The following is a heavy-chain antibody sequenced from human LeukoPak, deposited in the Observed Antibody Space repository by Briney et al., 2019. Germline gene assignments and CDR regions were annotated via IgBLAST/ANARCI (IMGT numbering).Heavy chain of an antibody. CDR1: GYTFPRHY. J-gene: IGHJ4*02. Sequence: ASVKVSCQASGYTFPRHYMHWVGQAPGQRVEWMGIINPSGGSTSYAQKFQGRVTMTRDMSTSTVYMELSSLRSEVTAVYYCATVSVRLTAILRYFDYWGQGTLVTVSS. CDR3: ATVSVRLTAILRYFDY. D-gene: IGHD2-21*02. CDR2: INPSGGST. V-gene: IGHV1-46*01.